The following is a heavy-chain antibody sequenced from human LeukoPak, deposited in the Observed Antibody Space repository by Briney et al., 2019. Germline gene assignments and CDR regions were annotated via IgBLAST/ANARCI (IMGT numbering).Heavy chain of an antibody. CDR2: IWYDGSNK. D-gene: IGHD2-15*01. V-gene: IGHV3-33*03. J-gene: IGHJ4*02. CDR1: GFTFSSYG. Sequence: GGSLRLSCAASGFTFSSYGMHWVRQAPGKGLEWVAVIWYDGSNKYYADSVKGRFTISRDNAKNSLFLQMNGLRAEDTAVYYCATYGVVVGATDYWGQGTLVTVSS. CDR3: ATYGVVVGATDY.